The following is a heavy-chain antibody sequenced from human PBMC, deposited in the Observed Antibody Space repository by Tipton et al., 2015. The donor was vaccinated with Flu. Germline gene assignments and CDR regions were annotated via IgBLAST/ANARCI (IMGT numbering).Heavy chain of an antibody. J-gene: IGHJ4*02. Sequence: SLRLSCVVSGFTFSHYWMSWVRQSPGKGLEWVASLKPDGRDKFYVDSVKGRFTISRDNAKNSLSLQMNSLRAEDTAVYYCARDPGDSWGQGTLVTVSS. CDR1: GFTFSHYW. CDR2: LKPDGRDK. V-gene: IGHV3-7*01. CDR3: ARDPGDS.